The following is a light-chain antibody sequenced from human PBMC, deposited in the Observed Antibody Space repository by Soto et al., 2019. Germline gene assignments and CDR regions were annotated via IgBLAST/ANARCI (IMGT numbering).Light chain of an antibody. CDR1: QGISSD. V-gene: IGKV1-9*01. Sequence: IQLTQSPSSLSASGGDRVTITCRASQGISSDLAWYQQKPGKAPKLLIYSASTLQSGVPSRFSGSGSGTDFTLTISSLQPEDFATFYCQQLNSFPITFGQGTRLEI. J-gene: IGKJ5*01. CDR2: SAS. CDR3: QQLNSFPIT.